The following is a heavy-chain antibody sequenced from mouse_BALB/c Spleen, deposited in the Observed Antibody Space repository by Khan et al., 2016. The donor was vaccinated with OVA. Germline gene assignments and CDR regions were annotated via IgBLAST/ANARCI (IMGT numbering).Heavy chain of an antibody. J-gene: IGHJ4*01. CDR2: INPYNGTT. Sequence: EVQLQQSGPELVKPGASVKISCKASGYSFTDYYIHWVKQSHVKSLEWIGRINPYNGTTNYNQNFKDKASLTVDKSSSTAYMELHSLTSEDSAVYYCTRGGCVAYAIDYWGQRTSVTVSS. CDR1: GYSFTDYY. CDR3: TRGGCVAYAIDY. V-gene: IGHV1-31*01.